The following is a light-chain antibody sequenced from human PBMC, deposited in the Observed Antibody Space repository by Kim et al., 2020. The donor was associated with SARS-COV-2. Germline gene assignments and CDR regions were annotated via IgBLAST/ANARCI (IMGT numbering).Light chain of an antibody. J-gene: IGKJ1*01. V-gene: IGKV3-20*01. Sequence: EIVLTQSPGTLSLSPGERATLSCRASQSVSSNYLAWYQQRPGQAPRLLIYGASNRATGIPDRFSGSGSGTDFTLTIGRLEPEDFTLYYCQQYGGSPWTFGQGTKVDIK. CDR3: QQYGGSPWT. CDR2: GAS. CDR1: QSVSSNY.